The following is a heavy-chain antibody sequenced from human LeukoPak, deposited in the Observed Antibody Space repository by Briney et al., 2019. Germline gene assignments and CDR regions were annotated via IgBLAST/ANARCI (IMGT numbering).Heavy chain of an antibody. CDR1: GFTFSSYG. CDR3: AKGEDTYYYFLGV. D-gene: IGHD2-15*01. CDR2: IRYEGSNK. Sequence: PGGSLRLSCAASGFTFSSYGMHWVRQAPGKGLEWVAFIRYEGSNKYYADSVKGRFTISRDNSKNTLYLQMNSLRAEDTAVYYCAKGEDTYYYFLGVWGKGTTVTVSS. J-gene: IGHJ6*03. V-gene: IGHV3-30*02.